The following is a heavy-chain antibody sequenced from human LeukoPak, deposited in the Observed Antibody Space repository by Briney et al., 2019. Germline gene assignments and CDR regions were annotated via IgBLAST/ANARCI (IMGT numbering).Heavy chain of an antibody. CDR1: GFTFSSYA. J-gene: IGHJ4*02. D-gene: IGHD4/OR15-4a*01. CDR2: ISGSGDII. CDR3: AKSPMRTYGDLKTDF. Sequence: PGGSLRLSCAASGFTFSSYAMSWVRQAPGKGLEWVSVISGSGDIIHYTDSVKGRFTISRDNSKSTLYLEMNRLRAEDTAVYYCAKSPMRTYGDLKTDFWGQGTLVTVSS. V-gene: IGHV3-23*01.